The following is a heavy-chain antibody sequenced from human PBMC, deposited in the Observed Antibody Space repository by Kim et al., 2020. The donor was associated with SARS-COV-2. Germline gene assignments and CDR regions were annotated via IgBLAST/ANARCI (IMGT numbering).Heavy chain of an antibody. D-gene: IGHD1-26*01. Sequence: ASVKVSCKASGYTFTSYDINWVRQATGQGLEWMGWMNPNSGNTGYAQKFQGRVTMTRNTSISTAYMELSSLRSEDTAVYYCARAGLVYSGSYYLDDYYYYGMDVWGQGTTVTVSS. CDR1: GYTFTSYD. V-gene: IGHV1-8*01. J-gene: IGHJ6*02. CDR3: ARAGLVYSGSYYLDDYYYYGMDV. CDR2: MNPNSGNT.